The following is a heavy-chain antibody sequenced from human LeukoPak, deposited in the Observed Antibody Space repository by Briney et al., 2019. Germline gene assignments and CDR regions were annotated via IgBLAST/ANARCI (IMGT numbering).Heavy chain of an antibody. CDR2: IKQDGTEK. V-gene: IGHV3-7*04. Sequence: GGSLRLSCAASGFTFSTYWMSWVRQAPGKGLEWVANIKQDGTEKYYGDSVKGRFTISRDNAKNPLFLQMNSLRAEDTAVYYCVRQYCSGGTCYPCFHYWGQGTLVTVSS. J-gene: IGHJ4*02. CDR1: GFTFSTYW. D-gene: IGHD2-15*01. CDR3: VRQYCSGGTCYPCFHY.